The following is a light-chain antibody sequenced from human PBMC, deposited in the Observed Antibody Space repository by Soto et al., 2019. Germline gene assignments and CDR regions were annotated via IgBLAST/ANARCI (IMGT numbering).Light chain of an antibody. J-gene: IGKJ1*01. V-gene: IGKV3-11*01. CDR3: QQRSSWPGT. CDR1: QRVSSY. CDR2: DAS. Sequence: EIVLTQSPVTLSSSPGERATLSCRASQRVSSYLAWYQQKPGQAPRLLIYDASNRATGIPARFSGSGSGTDFTLTISSLEPEDFAVYYCQQRSSWPGTFGQGTKVEIK.